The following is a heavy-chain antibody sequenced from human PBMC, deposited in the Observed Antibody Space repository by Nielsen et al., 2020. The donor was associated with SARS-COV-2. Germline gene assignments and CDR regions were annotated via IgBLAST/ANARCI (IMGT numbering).Heavy chain of an antibody. CDR1: GGSISSYY. CDR2: IYYSGST. J-gene: IGHJ4*02. V-gene: IGHV4-59*13. CDR3: AREPEGGYPDY. D-gene: IGHD5-18*01. Sequence: SETLSLTCTVSGGSISSYYWSWIRQPPGKGLEWIGYIYYSGSTNYNPSLKSRVTISVDMSKNQFSLKLSSVTAADTAVYYCAREPEGGYPDYWGQGTLVTVSS.